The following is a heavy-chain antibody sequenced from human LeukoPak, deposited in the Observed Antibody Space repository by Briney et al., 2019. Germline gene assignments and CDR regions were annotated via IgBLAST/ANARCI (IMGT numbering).Heavy chain of an antibody. CDR2: ICDDGNCK. CDR3: VAAPGIHYFDY. D-gene: IGHD6-13*01. CDR1: GFTFSSYG. J-gene: IGHJ4*02. V-gene: IGHV3-33*01. Sequence: PGGSLRLSCAASGFTFSSYGMHWVRQAPGKGLEWVAVICDDGNCKYYADSVKGRFTISRDNSNNTLSLQMNSLRAEDTALYYSVAAPGIHYFDYWGQGTLVTVSS.